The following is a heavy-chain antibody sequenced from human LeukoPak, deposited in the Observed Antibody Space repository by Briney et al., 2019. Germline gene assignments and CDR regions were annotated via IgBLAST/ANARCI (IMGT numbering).Heavy chain of an antibody. CDR2: IWYDGSNK. CDR3: ARSPPDTAMVLDY. Sequence: PGRSLRLSCAASGFTFSNYGMHWVRQAPGKGLEWVAVIWYDGSNKYYADSVKGRFTISRDNSKDTQYLQMNSLRAEDTAVYYCARSPPDTAMVLDYWGQGTLVTVSS. CDR1: GFTFSNYG. J-gene: IGHJ4*02. D-gene: IGHD5-18*01. V-gene: IGHV3-33*01.